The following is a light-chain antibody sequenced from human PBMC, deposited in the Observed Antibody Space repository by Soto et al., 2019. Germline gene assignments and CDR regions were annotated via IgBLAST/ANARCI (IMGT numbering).Light chain of an antibody. J-gene: IGKJ4*01. CDR3: QQYGDSTLI. CDR1: QNVRSNY. V-gene: IGKV3-20*01. Sequence: ELVLTQSPGTLSLSPGERATLSCRASQNVRSNYLGWYQQKPGHATRLLIYGAYNRPADTPDRFSGSGSGTDFLLTISRLEPDDSAVYCCQQYGDSTLIFGGGTKLEIK. CDR2: GAY.